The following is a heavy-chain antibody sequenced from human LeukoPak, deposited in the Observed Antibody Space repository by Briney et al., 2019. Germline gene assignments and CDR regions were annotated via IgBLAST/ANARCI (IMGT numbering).Heavy chain of an antibody. V-gene: IGHV4-4*07. CDR1: GGSISSYD. CDR3: ARDGRDGYNTRAPPYGMDV. CDR2: IYPSGSN. Sequence: SETLSLTCTVSGGSISSYDWSWIRQPAGKGLEWIGRIYPSGSNNYNPSLKSRVTMSVDTSKNQFSLKLSSVTAADTAVYYCARDGRDGYNTRAPPYGMDVWGQGTTVTVSS. J-gene: IGHJ6*02. D-gene: IGHD5-24*01.